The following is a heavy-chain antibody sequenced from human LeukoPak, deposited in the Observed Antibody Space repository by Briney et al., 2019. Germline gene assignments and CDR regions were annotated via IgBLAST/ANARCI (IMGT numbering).Heavy chain of an antibody. Sequence: SEALSLTCTVSGGSFSSYYWSWIRQPPGKGLEWIGYIYYSGNTNYNPSLKSRVTISVDTSENQFSLKLSSVTAADTAVYYCARRDVAVTFDLWGRGTLVTVSS. J-gene: IGHJ2*01. V-gene: IGHV4-59*08. CDR3: ARRDVAVTFDL. D-gene: IGHD6-19*01. CDR2: IYYSGNT. CDR1: GGSFSSYY.